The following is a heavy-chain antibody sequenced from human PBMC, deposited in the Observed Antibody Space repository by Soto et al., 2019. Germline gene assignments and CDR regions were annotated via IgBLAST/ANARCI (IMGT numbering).Heavy chain of an antibody. Sequence: ASLKVSCKVSGYTLTELSMHWVRQAPGKGLEWMGGFDPEDGETIYAQKFQGRVTMTEDTSTDTAYMELSSLRSEDTAVYYFATDPITIGGVVILLAYWGQGTLVTVSS. V-gene: IGHV1-24*01. CDR1: GYTLTELS. CDR3: ATDPITIGGVVILLAY. J-gene: IGHJ4*02. D-gene: IGHD3-3*01. CDR2: FDPEDGET.